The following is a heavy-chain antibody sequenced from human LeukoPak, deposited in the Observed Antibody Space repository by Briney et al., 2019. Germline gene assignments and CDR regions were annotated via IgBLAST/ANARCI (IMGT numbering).Heavy chain of an antibody. CDR3: ARDQAINQRLYGYSGYRAGRYFDQ. D-gene: IGHD5-12*01. Sequence: GGSLRLSCAASGFTFTSYWMSWVRQAPGKGLEWVANIKQDGSERYYVDSVKGRFTISRDNAKNSLFLQMNSLRADDTAVYFCARDQAINQRLYGYSGYRAGRYFDQWGQGTLVSVSS. J-gene: IGHJ4*02. CDR2: IKQDGSER. CDR1: GFTFTSYW. V-gene: IGHV3-7*01.